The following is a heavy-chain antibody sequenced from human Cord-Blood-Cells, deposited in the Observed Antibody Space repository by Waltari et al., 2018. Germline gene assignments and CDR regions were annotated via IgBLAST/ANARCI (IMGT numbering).Heavy chain of an antibody. CDR3: ATSGPDIVVVPAAIDY. Sequence: EVQLVESGGGLVKPGGSLRLSCAASGFTFSSYSRNWARQAPGKGLEWVSSISSSSSYIYYADSVKGRFTISRDNAKNSLYLQMNSLRAEDTAVYYCATSGPDIVVVPAAIDYWGQGTLVTVSS. CDR2: ISSSSSYI. J-gene: IGHJ4*02. V-gene: IGHV3-21*01. D-gene: IGHD2-2*01. CDR1: GFTFSSYS.